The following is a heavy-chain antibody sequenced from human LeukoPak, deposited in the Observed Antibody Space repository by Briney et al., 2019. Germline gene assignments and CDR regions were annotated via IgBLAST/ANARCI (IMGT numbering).Heavy chain of an antibody. CDR2: ISSGAGDT. Sequence: GGSLRLSCAGTGFTFSAYSLNWVRQAPGKGLEWVSYISSGAGDTYYADSVKGRFTISRDNAQNSLYLQMNGLRDEDTAVYHCARSRSGNYFDYWGQGTLVSVS. J-gene: IGHJ4*02. CDR1: GFTFSAYS. V-gene: IGHV3-48*02. D-gene: IGHD1-26*01. CDR3: ARSRSGNYFDY.